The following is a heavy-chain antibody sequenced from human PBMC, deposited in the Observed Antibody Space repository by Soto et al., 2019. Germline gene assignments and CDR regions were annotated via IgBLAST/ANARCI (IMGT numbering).Heavy chain of an antibody. CDR1: GYTFTSYA. CDR2: INAGNGNT. V-gene: IGHV1-3*01. CDR3: ARGYNWNYFGY. Sequence: QGQLVQSGAEVKKPGASVTVSCKASGYTFTSYAMHWVRQAPGQRLEWMGWINAGNGNTKYSQKFQGRVTITRDTSASTAYMELSSLRSEDTAVYYCARGYNWNYFGYWGQGTLVTVSS. D-gene: IGHD1-20*01. J-gene: IGHJ4*02.